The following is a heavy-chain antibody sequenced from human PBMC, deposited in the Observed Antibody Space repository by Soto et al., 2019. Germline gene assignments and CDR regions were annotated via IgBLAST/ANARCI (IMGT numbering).Heavy chain of an antibody. CDR1: GFSFSSYS. Sequence: XGSLRLSCAASGFSFSSYSKNWVRQAPGKGLEWVSSISSSISYIYYADSVKGRFTISRDNAKNSLYLQMNSLRAEDTAVYYCEREHPGPDYGMDVLAQRPTVAVS. V-gene: IGHV3-21*01. CDR2: ISSSISYI. CDR3: EREHPGPDYGMDV. J-gene: IGHJ6*02.